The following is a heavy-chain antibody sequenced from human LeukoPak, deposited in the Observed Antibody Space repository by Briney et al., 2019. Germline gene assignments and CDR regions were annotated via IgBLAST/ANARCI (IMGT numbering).Heavy chain of an antibody. V-gene: IGHV1-69*05. Sequence: ASVKVSCKASGGTFSSYAISWARQAPGQGLEWMGGIIPIFGTANYAQKLQGRVTMTTDTSTSTAYMELRSLRSDDTAVYYCAISSSARLLWFGELLGYWGQGTLVTVSS. CDR2: IIPIFGTA. D-gene: IGHD3-10*01. J-gene: IGHJ4*02. CDR1: GGTFSSYA. CDR3: AISSSARLLWFGELLGY.